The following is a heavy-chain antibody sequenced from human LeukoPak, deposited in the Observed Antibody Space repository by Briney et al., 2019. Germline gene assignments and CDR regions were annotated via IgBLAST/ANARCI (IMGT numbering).Heavy chain of an antibody. V-gene: IGHV1-69*13. CDR3: AWADSSGYYFDY. CDR1: GGTFSSYA. CDR2: IIPIFGTA. Sequence: SVKVSCKASGGTFSSYAISWVRQAPGQGLEWMGGIIPIFGTANYAQKFQGRVTITADESTSTAYMELSSLRSEDTAVYYCAWADSSGYYFDYWGQGTLVTVSS. D-gene: IGHD3-22*01. J-gene: IGHJ4*02.